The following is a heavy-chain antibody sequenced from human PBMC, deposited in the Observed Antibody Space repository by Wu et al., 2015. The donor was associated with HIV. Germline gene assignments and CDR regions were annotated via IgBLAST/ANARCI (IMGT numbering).Heavy chain of an antibody. Sequence: QVQLVQSGAEVKKPGSSVKVSCKASGGTFSSYAISWVRQAPGQGLEWMGRIIPIFGTANYAQKFQGRVTITADESTSTAYMELSSLRSEDTAVYYCAREVPYYSSGWWDGMDVWGQGDHGSPSP. J-gene: IGHJ6*02. D-gene: IGHD6-19*01. V-gene: IGHV1-69*13. CDR1: GGTFSSYA. CDR2: IIPIFGTA. CDR3: AREVPYYSSGWWDGMDV.